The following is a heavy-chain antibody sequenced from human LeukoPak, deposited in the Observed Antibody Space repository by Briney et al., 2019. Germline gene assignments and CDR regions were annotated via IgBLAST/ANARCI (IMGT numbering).Heavy chain of an antibody. Sequence: SETLSLTCAVYGGSFSGYYWSWIRQPPGKGLEWIGEINHSGSTNYNPSLKSRVTISVDTSKNQFSLKLSSVTAADTAVYYCARGPPMVRGFRPPFGPWGQGTLVTVSS. CDR3: ARGPPMVRGFRPPFGP. V-gene: IGHV4-34*01. J-gene: IGHJ5*02. CDR2: INHSGST. CDR1: GGSFSGYY. D-gene: IGHD3-10*01.